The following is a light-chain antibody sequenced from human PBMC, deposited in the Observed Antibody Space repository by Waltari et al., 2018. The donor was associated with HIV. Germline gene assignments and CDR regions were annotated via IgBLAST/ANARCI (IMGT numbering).Light chain of an antibody. CDR3: QQYDRWPPIT. CDR2: AAS. V-gene: IGKV3-15*01. J-gene: IGKJ5*01. CDR1: HTIRSN. Sequence: EIVMTQSPSTLSVSPGERVTLSCRASHTIRSNLAWYQQKPGQAPRLLIYAASTRATSIPGRFSGSGSGTDFTLTINSLQSEDFAVYYCQQYDRWPPITFGQGTRLEIK.